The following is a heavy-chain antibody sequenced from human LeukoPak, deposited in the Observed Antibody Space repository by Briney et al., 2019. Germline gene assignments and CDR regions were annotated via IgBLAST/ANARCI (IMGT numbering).Heavy chain of an antibody. D-gene: IGHD3-22*01. V-gene: IGHV3-30*02. J-gene: IGHJ4*02. CDR1: GFTFSSYG. Sequence: GGSLRLSCAASGFTFSSYGMHWVRQAPGKGLEWVAFIRYDGSNKYYADSVKGRFTISRDNSKNTLYLQMNSLRAEDTAVYYCAKDAAYYYDSSGPLDSWGQGTLVTVSS. CDR3: AKDAAYYYDSSGPLDS. CDR2: IRYDGSNK.